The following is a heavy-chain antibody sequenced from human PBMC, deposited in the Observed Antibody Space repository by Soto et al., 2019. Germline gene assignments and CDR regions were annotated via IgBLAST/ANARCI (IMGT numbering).Heavy chain of an antibody. CDR3: ARDWSELVPAASDYYYYGMDV. CDR1: GGTFSSYA. Sequence: QVQLVQSGAEVKKPGSSVKVSCKASGGTFSSYAISWVRQAPGQGLEWMGGIIPIFGTANYAQKFQGRVTITADESTSAAYMELSSLRSEDTAVYYCARDWSELVPAASDYYYYGMDVWGQGTTVTVSS. D-gene: IGHD2-2*01. J-gene: IGHJ6*02. V-gene: IGHV1-69*12. CDR2: IIPIFGTA.